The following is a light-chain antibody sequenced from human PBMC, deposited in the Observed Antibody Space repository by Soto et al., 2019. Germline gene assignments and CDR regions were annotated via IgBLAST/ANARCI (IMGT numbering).Light chain of an antibody. J-gene: IGLJ1*01. Sequence: QSVLTQPASVSGSPGQSSTISCTGTSSDVGAYDYVSWYQQHPGKGPKLMISEVNNRPSGVSNRFSGSKSGNTASLTISGLQAEDEADYYCSSYTSSSTYVFGTGTKVTVL. CDR1: SSDVGAYDY. CDR3: SSYTSSSTYV. CDR2: EVN. V-gene: IGLV2-14*01.